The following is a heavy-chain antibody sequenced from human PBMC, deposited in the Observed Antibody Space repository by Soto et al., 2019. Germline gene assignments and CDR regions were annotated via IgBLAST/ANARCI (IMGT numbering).Heavy chain of an antibody. CDR2: TGSGTGPG. CDR1: GGSLSTNP. Sequence: GASVKVSCKASGGSLSTNPISWVRQAPGQGLEWMGGTGSGTGPGNHAQKFQGRLTVTADKSTSKVYMELTNLSSEDTAVYYCARRDSGGFYRFFDSWGQGTLVTVSS. J-gene: IGHJ4*02. CDR3: ARRDSGGFYRFFDS. D-gene: IGHD2-15*01. V-gene: IGHV1-69*06.